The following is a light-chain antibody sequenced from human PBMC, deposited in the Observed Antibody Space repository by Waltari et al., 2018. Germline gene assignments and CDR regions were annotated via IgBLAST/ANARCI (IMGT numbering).Light chain of an antibody. V-gene: IGKV3-20*01. CDR1: QSVSSSY. Sequence: EIVLTQSPGTLSLSPGERATLPCRASQSVSSSYLAWYQQKPGQAPRLLIYGASSRATGIPDRFSGSGSGTDFTLTIRRLEPEDFAVYYCQQYGSSPYTFGQGTKLEIK. CDR2: GAS. J-gene: IGKJ2*01. CDR3: QQYGSSPYT.